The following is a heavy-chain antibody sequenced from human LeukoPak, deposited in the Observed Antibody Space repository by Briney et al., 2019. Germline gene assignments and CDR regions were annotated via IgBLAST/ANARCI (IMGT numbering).Heavy chain of an antibody. CDR2: TYYRSKWYN. D-gene: IGHD2-21*01. V-gene: IGHV6-1*01. J-gene: IGHJ4*02. CDR3: ARYSGLGVPDY. CDR1: GDSVSSSNAA. Sequence: SLTLSLTCAISGDSVSSSNAAWNWSRQSPSRGLEWLGRTYYRSKWYNDYAVSVRGRITINPDTSKNHFSLLLNSVTPEDTAVYYCARYSGLGVPDYWGQGTLVTVSS.